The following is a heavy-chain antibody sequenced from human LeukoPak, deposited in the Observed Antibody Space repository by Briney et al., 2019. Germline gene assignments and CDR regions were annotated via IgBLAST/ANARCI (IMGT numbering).Heavy chain of an antibody. J-gene: IGHJ4*02. V-gene: IGHV3-30-3*01. CDR3: TRDRGNPSGWYGGDY. CDR2: ISHDGSSK. CDR1: GFTFSNYA. D-gene: IGHD6-19*01. Sequence: GGTLRLPCAASGFTFSNYAIHWVSQAPGKGLDWVAVISHDGSSKYYADSVKGRFTISRDNSKNPLYLQMNSLRAEDTAVYYCTRDRGNPSGWYGGDYWGQGTLVTVSS.